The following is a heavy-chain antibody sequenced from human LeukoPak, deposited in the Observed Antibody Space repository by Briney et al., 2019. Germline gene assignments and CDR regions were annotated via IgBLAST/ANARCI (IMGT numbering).Heavy chain of an antibody. Sequence: PGGSLRLSCAASGFTFSDYTIHWVRQAPGKGLGWVAVISFDGTNKYYADSVKGRFTISRDNSKNTLYLQMNSLRADDTAVYYCAREGGNYCRGAFDIWGQGTMVTVSS. D-gene: IGHD4-23*01. V-gene: IGHV3-30*04. CDR3: AREGGNYCRGAFDI. J-gene: IGHJ3*02. CDR2: ISFDGTNK. CDR1: GFTFSDYT.